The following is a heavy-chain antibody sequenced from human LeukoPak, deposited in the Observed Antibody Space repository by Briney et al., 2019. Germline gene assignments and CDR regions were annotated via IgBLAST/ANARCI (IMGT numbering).Heavy chain of an antibody. CDR2: FDLEDGET. V-gene: IGHV1-24*01. CDR1: GYTLTELS. Sequence: GASVKVPCKVSGYTLTELSMHWVRQAPGKGLEWMGGFDLEDGETIYAQKFQGRVTMTEDTSTDTAYMELSSLRSEDTAVYYCATAPIAVAGGRYFQHWGQGTLVTVSS. CDR3: ATAPIAVAGGRYFQH. J-gene: IGHJ1*01. D-gene: IGHD6-19*01.